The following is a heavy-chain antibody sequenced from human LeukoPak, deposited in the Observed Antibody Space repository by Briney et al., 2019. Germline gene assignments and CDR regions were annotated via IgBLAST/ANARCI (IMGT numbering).Heavy chain of an antibody. V-gene: IGHV4-34*01. D-gene: IGHD3-22*01. CDR2: INPSGST. J-gene: IGHJ6*03. Sequence: SETLSLNCAVYGGSFSGYHWTWIRQSPGKGLEWIGDINPSGSTYYNPSLKSRLTISVDTSKNQFSLKLRSVTAADTAVYYCARGRHDITMIVVVMTSVSYYLDVWGKGTTVTVS. CDR1: GGSFSGYH. CDR3: ARGRHDITMIVVVMTSVSYYLDV.